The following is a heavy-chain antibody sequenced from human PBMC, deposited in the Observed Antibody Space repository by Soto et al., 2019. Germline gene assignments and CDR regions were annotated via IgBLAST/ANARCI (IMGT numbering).Heavy chain of an antibody. D-gene: IGHD3-22*01. Sequence: GASVTVSCKASVYTFTSYDINWVRQAPGQGLEWMGWMNPNSGNTGYAQKFQGRVTMTRNTSISTAYMELSSLRSEDTAVYYCARDHLDSSGSPTRQNLYYYGMDVWGQGTTVTVSS. CDR2: MNPNSGNT. V-gene: IGHV1-8*01. CDR3: ARDHLDSSGSPTRQNLYYYGMDV. CDR1: VYTFTSYD. J-gene: IGHJ6*02.